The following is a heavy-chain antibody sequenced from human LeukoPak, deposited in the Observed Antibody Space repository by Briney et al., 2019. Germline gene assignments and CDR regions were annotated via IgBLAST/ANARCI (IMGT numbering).Heavy chain of an antibody. D-gene: IGHD6-19*01. Sequence: GGSLRLSCAASGFTFSDFWMTWVRQAPGRGLEWVAHINQDGSAKYSVDSVRGRFTISRDNVKNSLFLQLNILRAEDTAMYYCARSGMAVAATPWDWGQGTLVTVSS. J-gene: IGHJ1*01. CDR3: ARSGMAVAATPWD. CDR2: INQDGSAK. CDR1: GFTFSDFW. V-gene: IGHV3-7*05.